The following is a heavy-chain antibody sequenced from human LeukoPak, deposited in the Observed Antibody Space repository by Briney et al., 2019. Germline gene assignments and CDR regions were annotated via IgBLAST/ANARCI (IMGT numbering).Heavy chain of an antibody. J-gene: IGHJ4*02. Sequence: SETLSLTCAVSGGSISSSNWWSWVRQPPGKGLEWIGEIYHSGSTNYNPSLKSRVTISVDKSKNQFSLKLSSVTAADTAVYYCARDRWDSSGYFVYWGQGTLVTVSS. CDR2: IYHSGST. CDR1: GGSISSSNW. V-gene: IGHV4-4*02. D-gene: IGHD3-22*01. CDR3: ARDRWDSSGYFVY.